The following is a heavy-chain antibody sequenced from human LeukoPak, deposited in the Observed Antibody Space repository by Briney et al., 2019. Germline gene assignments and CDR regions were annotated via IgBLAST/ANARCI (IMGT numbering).Heavy chain of an antibody. V-gene: IGHV4-59*08. J-gene: IGHJ5*02. CDR2: IYYSGSS. CDR3: ARYVLNWFDP. CDR1: GGSIRSYY. D-gene: IGHD3-10*02. Sequence: SEPLSLTCTVSGGSIRSYYWTWIRQPPGKGLEWIGYIYYSGSSNYNPSLKSRVTISVDTSKNQFSLKLSSVTAADTAVYFCARYVLNWFDPWGQGTLVTVSS.